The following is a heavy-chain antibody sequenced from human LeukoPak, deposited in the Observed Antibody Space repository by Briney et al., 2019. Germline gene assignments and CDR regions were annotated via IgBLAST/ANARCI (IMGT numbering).Heavy chain of an antibody. V-gene: IGHV3-74*01. CDR3: AREGSSSWPFDY. J-gene: IGHJ4*02. CDR2: INTDGSRT. Sequence: GGSLRLSCAASGFTFSSYWMHWVRQAPGKGLVWVSRINTDGSRTSYADSVKGRFTISRDNAKNTLYLQMNSLRDEDTALYCCAREGSSSWPFDYWGQGTLVTVSS. D-gene: IGHD6-13*01. CDR1: GFTFSSYW.